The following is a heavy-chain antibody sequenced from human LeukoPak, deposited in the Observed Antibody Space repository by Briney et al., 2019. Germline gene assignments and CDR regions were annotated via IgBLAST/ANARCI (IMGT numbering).Heavy chain of an antibody. CDR1: GFTFSGSA. V-gene: IGHV3-73*01. D-gene: IGHD4-17*01. CDR3: TRRDNDYSDLGYYYYYMDV. CDR2: IRSKANSYAT. J-gene: IGHJ6*03. Sequence: GGSLRLSCAASGFTFSGSAMHWVRQASGKGLWWGCRIRSKANSYATAYAASVKGRFTTSRDDAKNTADLQMNSLHTADTAVYYCTRRDNDYSDLGYYYYYMDVWGKGTTVTVSS.